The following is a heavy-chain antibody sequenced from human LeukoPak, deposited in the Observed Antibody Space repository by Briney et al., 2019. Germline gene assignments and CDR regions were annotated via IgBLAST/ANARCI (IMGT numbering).Heavy chain of an antibody. V-gene: IGHV3-23*01. D-gene: IGHD1-26*01. CDR3: ASALRIYYYFDY. Sequence: GGSLRLSCAASGFPLSSYAMSWVRQAPGKGLEWVSAISDSDGNTYYADSVKGRFTISRDNSKNTLYLQMNSLRAEDTAVYYCASALRIYYYFDYWGQGTLVTVSS. CDR1: GFPLSSYA. J-gene: IGHJ4*02. CDR2: ISDSDGNT.